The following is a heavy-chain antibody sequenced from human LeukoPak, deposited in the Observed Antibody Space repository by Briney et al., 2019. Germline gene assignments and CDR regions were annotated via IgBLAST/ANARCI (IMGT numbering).Heavy chain of an antibody. V-gene: IGHV3-33*06. D-gene: IGHD1-14*01. CDR3: AKGPADYYYYYYMDV. CDR2: IWYDGSNK. CDR1: GFTFSSYG. J-gene: IGHJ6*03. Sequence: GGSPRLSCAASGFTFSSYGMHWVRQAPGKGLEWVAVIWYDGSNKYYADYVKGRFTISRDNSKNTLYLQMNSLRAEDTAVYYCAKGPADYYYYYYMDVWGKGTTVTVSS.